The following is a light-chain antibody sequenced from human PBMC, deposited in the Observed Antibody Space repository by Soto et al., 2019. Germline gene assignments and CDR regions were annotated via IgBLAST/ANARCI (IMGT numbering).Light chain of an antibody. Sequence: QLVLTQPPSVSGAPGQRVTISCTGSSSNFGAGYDVHWYQQLPGTAPKLLIYGNINRPSGVPDRFSGSKSGTSASLAITGLQAEDEADYYCQSYDISLSGSVVFGGGTQLTVL. V-gene: IGLV1-40*01. CDR1: SSNFGAGYD. CDR3: QSYDISLSGSVV. J-gene: IGLJ2*01. CDR2: GNI.